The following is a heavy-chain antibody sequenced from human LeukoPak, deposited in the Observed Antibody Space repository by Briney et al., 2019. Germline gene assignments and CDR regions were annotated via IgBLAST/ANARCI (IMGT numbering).Heavy chain of an antibody. CDR3: ARPSWTDSSGYSPPDY. J-gene: IGHJ4*02. Sequence: GRSLRLSCAASGFTFSSYAMHWVRQAPGKGLEWVAVISYDGSNKYYADSVKGRFTISRDNSQNTLYLQMNSLRAEDTAVYYCARPSWTDSSGYSPPDYWGQGTLVTVSS. V-gene: IGHV3-30-3*01. D-gene: IGHD3-22*01. CDR1: GFTFSSYA. CDR2: ISYDGSNK.